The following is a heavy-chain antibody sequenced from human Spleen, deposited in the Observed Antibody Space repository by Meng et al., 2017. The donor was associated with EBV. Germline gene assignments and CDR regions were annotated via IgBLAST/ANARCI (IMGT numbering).Heavy chain of an antibody. J-gene: IGHJ4*02. V-gene: IGHV1-69*06. Sequence: QLHPVQSGAEWRKPGASVKVSCKASGAPFPSHANSWVRQAPGQGLEWIGGLIPMLGAPNYAQKFQDRVTIIADKSTSTHYMELSSLRSDDTAVYYCASESGRGYTPDYWGRGTLVTVSS. CDR2: LIPMLGAP. D-gene: IGHD3-10*01. CDR3: ASESGRGYTPDY. CDR1: GAPFPSHA.